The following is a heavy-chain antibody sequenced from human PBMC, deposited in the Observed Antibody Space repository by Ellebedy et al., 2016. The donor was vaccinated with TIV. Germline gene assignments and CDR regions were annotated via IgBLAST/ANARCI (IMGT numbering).Heavy chain of an antibody. D-gene: IGHD1/OR15-1a*01. Sequence: SETLSLTXAVSGASISSSWWSWVRRPPGMGLEWIGEIYHTGGTHYNPSLMSRLTLSVDKSRNQLSLKLTSVTAADTAVYYCASHITTPGKRGFDYWGPGTLVIVSS. CDR2: IYHTGGT. V-gene: IGHV4-4*02. CDR1: GASISSSW. CDR3: ASHITTPGKRGFDY. J-gene: IGHJ4*02.